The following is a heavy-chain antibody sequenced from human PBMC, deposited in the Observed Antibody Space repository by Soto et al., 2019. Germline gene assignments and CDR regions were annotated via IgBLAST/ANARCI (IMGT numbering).Heavy chain of an antibody. D-gene: IGHD6-19*01. CDR3: ARASPGGWSYYYYGMDV. Sequence: PGGTLRLSCAASGVPFSDYYMSWIRQAPGKGLEWVSYISSSGSTIYYADSVKGRFTISRDNAKNSLYLQMNSLRAEATAVYYSARASPGGWSYYYYGMDVWGQGTTVTVSS. V-gene: IGHV3-11*01. CDR2: ISSSGSTI. J-gene: IGHJ6*02. CDR1: GVPFSDYY.